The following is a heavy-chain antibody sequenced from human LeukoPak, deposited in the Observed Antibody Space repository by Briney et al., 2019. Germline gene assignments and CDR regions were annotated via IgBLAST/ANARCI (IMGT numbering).Heavy chain of an antibody. J-gene: IGHJ6*03. CDR3: ARDDITGTYCYMDV. CDR2: INPSGDST. Sequence: ASVKVSCKASGYTFTSYYMHWVRQAPGQGLEWMGKINPSGDSTSYAQKFQGRVTMTTDTSTSTVYMELRSLRSDDTAVYYCARDDITGTYCYMDVWGKGTTVTVSS. CDR1: GYTFTSYY. V-gene: IGHV1-46*01. D-gene: IGHD1-7*01.